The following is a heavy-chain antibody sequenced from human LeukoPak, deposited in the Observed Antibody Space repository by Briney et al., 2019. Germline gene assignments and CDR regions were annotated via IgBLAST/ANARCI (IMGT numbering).Heavy chain of an antibody. V-gene: IGHV5-10-1*01. D-gene: IGHD6-13*01. J-gene: IGHJ4*02. CDR2: IDPSDSYT. CDR3: ARRERYSSSWYNLDY. Sequence: GESLKISCKGSGYSFTSYWISWVRQMPGKGLEWMGRIDPSDSYTNYSPSFQGHVTISADKSISTAYLQWSSLKASDTAMYYCARRERYSSSWYNLDYWGQGTLVTASS. CDR1: GYSFTSYW.